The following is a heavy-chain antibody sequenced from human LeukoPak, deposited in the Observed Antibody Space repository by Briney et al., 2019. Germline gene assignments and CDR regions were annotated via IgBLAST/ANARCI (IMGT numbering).Heavy chain of an antibody. CDR2: IYLSGTT. CDR3: ARGTSTIVATISY. J-gene: IGHJ4*02. Sequence: SETLSLTCTVSGYSISSGYYWGWIRQPPGKGLEWIGSIYLSGTTYYNPSLKSRVTISVDTSKNQFSLRLSSVTAADTAVYYCARGTSTIVATISYWGQGTLVTVSS. D-gene: IGHD5-12*01. CDR1: GYSISSGYY. V-gene: IGHV4-38-2*02.